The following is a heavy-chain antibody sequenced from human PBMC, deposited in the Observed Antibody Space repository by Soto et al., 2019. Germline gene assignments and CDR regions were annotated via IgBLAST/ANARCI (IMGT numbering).Heavy chain of an antibody. Sequence: SETLSLTCTVSGGSISSYYWSWIRQPPGKGLEWIGYIYYSGSTNYNPSLKSRVTISVDTSKNQFSLKLSSVTAADTAVYYCARDSDSSSFNWFDPWGQGTLVTVSS. CDR1: GGSISSYY. V-gene: IGHV4-59*01. D-gene: IGHD6-13*01. CDR3: ARDSDSSSFNWFDP. CDR2: IYYSGST. J-gene: IGHJ5*02.